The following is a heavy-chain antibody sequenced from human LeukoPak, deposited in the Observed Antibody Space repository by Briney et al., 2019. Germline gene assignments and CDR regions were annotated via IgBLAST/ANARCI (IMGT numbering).Heavy chain of an antibody. D-gene: IGHD5-24*01. V-gene: IGHV3-23*01. CDR1: GFTFSSYG. Sequence: GGSLRLSCAASGFTFSSYGMSWVRQAPGKGLEWVSGISGSGDNTDYADSVKGRFTISRDNSKNTLYLQMNSLRAEDTAVYYCRYTNFCYNVDVWGQGTTVTVSS. J-gene: IGHJ6*02. CDR2: ISGSGDNT. CDR3: RYTNFCYNVDV.